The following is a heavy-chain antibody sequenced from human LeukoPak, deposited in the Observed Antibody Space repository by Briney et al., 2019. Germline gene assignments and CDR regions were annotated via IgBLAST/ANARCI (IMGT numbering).Heavy chain of an antibody. D-gene: IGHD1-26*01. Sequence: GASVKVSCKASGYTFTSYDINWVRQAPGQGLEWMGWINPNSGGTNYAQKFQGRVTMTRDTSISTAYMELSRLRSDDTAVYYCARAGSIVGATSAYFQHWGQGTLVTVSS. CDR3: ARAGSIVGATSAYFQH. CDR1: GYTFTSYD. CDR2: INPNSGGT. J-gene: IGHJ1*01. V-gene: IGHV1-2*02.